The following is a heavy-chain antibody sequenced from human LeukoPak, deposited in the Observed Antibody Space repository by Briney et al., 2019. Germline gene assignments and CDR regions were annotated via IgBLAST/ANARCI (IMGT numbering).Heavy chain of an antibody. V-gene: IGHV3-48*01. CDR1: GFTFSDYS. J-gene: IGHJ4*02. CDR2: IGIDSGNT. Sequence: PGGSLRLSCAASGFTFSDYSMNWVRQAPGKGLEWISYIGIDSGNTNYADSVKGRFTISGDKAKNSLYLQLNSLRAEDTAVYYCARDRGSSSSMSLPHWGQGTLVTVSS. CDR3: ARDRGSSSSMSLPH. D-gene: IGHD6-6*01.